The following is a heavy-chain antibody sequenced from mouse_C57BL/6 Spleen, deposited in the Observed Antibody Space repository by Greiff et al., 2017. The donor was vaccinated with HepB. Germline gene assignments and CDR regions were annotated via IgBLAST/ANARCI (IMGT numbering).Heavy chain of an antibody. V-gene: IGHV2-5*01. CDR1: GFSLTSYG. Sequence: VMLVESGPGLVQPSQSLSITCTVSGFSLTSYGVHWVRQSPGKGLEWLGVIWRGGSTDYNAAFMSRLSITKDNSKRQDFSKMNSLQADDTAIYYCVPNWDAFAYWGQGTLVTVSA. J-gene: IGHJ3*01. CDR3: VPNWDAFAY. CDR2: IWRGGST. D-gene: IGHD4-1*01.